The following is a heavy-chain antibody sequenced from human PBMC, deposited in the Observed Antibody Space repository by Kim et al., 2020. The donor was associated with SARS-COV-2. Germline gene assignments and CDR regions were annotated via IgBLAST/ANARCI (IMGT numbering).Heavy chain of an antibody. CDR2: IYHSGST. CDR3: ARVGGRVYGMDV. CDR1: GGSISSGGYS. V-gene: IGHV4-30-2*01. J-gene: IGHJ6*02. Sequence: SETLSLTCAVSGGSISSGGYSWSWIRQPPGKGLEWIGYIYHSGSTYYNPSLKSRVTISVDRSKNQFSLKLSSVTAADTAVYYCARVGGRVYGMDVWGQGTTVTVSS. D-gene: IGHD3-16*01.